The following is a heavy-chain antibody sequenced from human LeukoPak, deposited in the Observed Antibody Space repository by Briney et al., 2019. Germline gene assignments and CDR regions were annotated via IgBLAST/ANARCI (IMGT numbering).Heavy chain of an antibody. CDR2: INPNSGGT. J-gene: IGHJ4*02. CDR3: ARERGYSYGRYFDY. CDR1: GYTFTGYY. D-gene: IGHD5-18*01. V-gene: IGHV1-2*06. Sequence: VASVKVSCKASGYTFTGYYMHWVRQAPGQGLEWMGRINPNSGGTNYAQKFQGRVTMTRDTSISTAYMELSRLRSDDTAVYYCARERGYSYGRYFDYWGQGTLVTVSS.